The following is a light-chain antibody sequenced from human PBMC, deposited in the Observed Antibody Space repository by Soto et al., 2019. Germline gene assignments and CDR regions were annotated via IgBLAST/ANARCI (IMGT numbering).Light chain of an antibody. CDR1: ETVANY. CDR3: QQSYTSSYT. Sequence: DVQVTQSPSSLSASAGDRVTISCRTSETVANYLNWYQFKPGKAPQILIYAASNLQRGVPSRFSGSGSETDFTLTISGVQPEDFAVYYCQQSYTSSYTFGRGTKL. CDR2: AAS. J-gene: IGKJ2*01. V-gene: IGKV1-39*01.